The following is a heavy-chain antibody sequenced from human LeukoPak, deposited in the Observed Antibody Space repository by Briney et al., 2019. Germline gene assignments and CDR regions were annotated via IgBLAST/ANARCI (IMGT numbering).Heavy chain of an antibody. CDR2: IYYSGST. Sequence: SETLSLTCTVSGFSISSGYYWAWIRQPPGKGLEWIGFIYYSGSTYYNPSLKSRLTISVDTSKKEFSLKLSSVTAADTAVYYCARGVGYCSGGSCYSVGGFDPWGQGILVTVSS. CDR1: GFSISSGYY. D-gene: IGHD2-15*01. CDR3: ARGVGYCSGGSCYSVGGFDP. J-gene: IGHJ5*02. V-gene: IGHV4-38-2*02.